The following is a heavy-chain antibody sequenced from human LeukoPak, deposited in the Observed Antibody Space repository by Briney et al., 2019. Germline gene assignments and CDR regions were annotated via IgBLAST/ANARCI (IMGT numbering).Heavy chain of an antibody. Sequence: PGGSLRLSCAASGFDFNNYIMHWVRQAPGKGLEWLSHIGSGGSTIYYADSVTGRFTISRDNAKNSLYLQMNSLRAEDTAIYYCAGEGSGWLPNFWGQGTLVTVSS. J-gene: IGHJ4*02. CDR3: AGEGSGWLPNF. CDR2: IGSGGSTI. V-gene: IGHV3-48*04. CDR1: GFDFNNYI. D-gene: IGHD6-19*01.